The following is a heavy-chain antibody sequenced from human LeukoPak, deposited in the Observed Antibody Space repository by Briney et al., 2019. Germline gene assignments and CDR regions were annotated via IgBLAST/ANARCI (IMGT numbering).Heavy chain of an antibody. D-gene: IGHD3-10*01. Sequence: ASVKVSCKVSGYTLTELSMHWVRQAPGKGLECMGGFDPEDGETIYAQKFQGRVTMTEDTSTDTAYMELSSLRSEDTAVYYCATDRPYYSPDLRASVDEYFQHWGQGTLVTVSS. V-gene: IGHV1-24*01. CDR1: GYTLTELS. CDR2: FDPEDGET. CDR3: ATDRPYYSPDLRASVDEYFQH. J-gene: IGHJ1*01.